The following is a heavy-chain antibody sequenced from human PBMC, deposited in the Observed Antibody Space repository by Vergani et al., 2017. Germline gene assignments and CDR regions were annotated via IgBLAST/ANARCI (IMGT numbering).Heavy chain of an antibody. CDR1: GGSISSSSYY. CDR2: IYYSGST. V-gene: IGHV4-39*01. CDR3: ASLSIAALSDYFDY. D-gene: IGHD6-6*01. Sequence: QLQLQESGPGLVKPSETLSLTCTVSGGSISSSSYYWGWIRQPPGKGLEWIGSIYYSGSTYYNPSLKSRVTISVDTSKNQFYLKLSSVTAADTAVYYCASLSIAALSDYFDYWGQGTLVTVSS. J-gene: IGHJ4*02.